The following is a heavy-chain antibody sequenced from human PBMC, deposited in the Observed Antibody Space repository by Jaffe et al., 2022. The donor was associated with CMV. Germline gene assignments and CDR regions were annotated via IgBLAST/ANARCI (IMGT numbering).Heavy chain of an antibody. D-gene: IGHD4-17*01. CDR1: GGSISSSSYY. J-gene: IGHJ4*02. Sequence: QLQLQESGPGLVKPSETLSLTCTVSGGSISSSSYYWGWIRQPPGKGLEWIGSIYYSGSTYYNPSLKSRVTISVDTSKNQFSLKLSSVTAADTAVYYCASLSDHYGDGDYWGQGTLVTVSS. CDR2: IYYSGST. CDR3: ASLSDHYGDGDY. V-gene: IGHV4-39*01.